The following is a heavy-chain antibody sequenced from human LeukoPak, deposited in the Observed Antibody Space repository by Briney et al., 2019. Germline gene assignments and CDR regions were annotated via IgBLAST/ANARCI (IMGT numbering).Heavy chain of an antibody. CDR3: ARVPRSYYYYYYMDV. V-gene: IGHV4-61*08. Sequence: SGPALVKPTQTLTLTCTFSGFSLSTSGMCVSWIRQPPGKALEWLGYIYYSGSSNYNPSLKSRVTMSADTSKNQFSLKLSSVTAADTAVYYCARVPRSYYYYYYMDVWGKGTTVTVSS. CDR1: GFSLSTSGMC. CDR2: IYYSGSS. J-gene: IGHJ6*03.